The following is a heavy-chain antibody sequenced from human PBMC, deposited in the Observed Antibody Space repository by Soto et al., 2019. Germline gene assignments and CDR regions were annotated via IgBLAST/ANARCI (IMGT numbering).Heavy chain of an antibody. Sequence: QVQLVQSGAEVKKPGASVKVSCKASGYTFTTYDINWVRQATGQGLEWMGWVNPNSGNAGYAQQFQGRVTMTRNTAVSTVYMELSSLTSVDTAVYYCARGWGRWPHEKPGDYWGQGTLVTVSS. D-gene: IGHD3-16*01. V-gene: IGHV1-8*01. CDR3: ARGWGRWPHEKPGDY. J-gene: IGHJ4*02. CDR2: VNPNSGNA. CDR1: GYTFTTYD.